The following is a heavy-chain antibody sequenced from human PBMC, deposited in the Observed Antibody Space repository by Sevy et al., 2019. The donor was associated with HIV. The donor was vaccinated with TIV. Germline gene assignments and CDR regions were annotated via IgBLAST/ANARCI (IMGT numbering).Heavy chain of an antibody. D-gene: IGHD3-16*01. CDR1: GFTFSANW. V-gene: IGHV3-7*01. CDR2: IKGDGSDK. Sequence: GGSLRLSCAASGFTFSANWMNWVRQAPGKGLEWVANIKGDGSDKHYVDSVQGRFTISRDNAKNLLYLQMNSLRVEDTAVYHCWLDTLGRFVSWGQGTLVTASS. CDR3: WLDTLGRFVS. J-gene: IGHJ4*02.